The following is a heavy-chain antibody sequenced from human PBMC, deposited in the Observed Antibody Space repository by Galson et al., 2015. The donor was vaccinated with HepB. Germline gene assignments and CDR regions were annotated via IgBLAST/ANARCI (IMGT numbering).Heavy chain of an antibody. Sequence: SVKVSCKASGYTFTGYYMHWVRQAPGQGLEWMGWINPNSGGTNYAQKFQGWVTMTRDTSISTAYMELSRLRSDDTAVYYCARDYWSIVGAPGARGYFDYWGQGTLVTVSS. CDR3: ARDYWSIVGAPGARGYFDY. V-gene: IGHV1-2*04. D-gene: IGHD1-26*01. CDR1: GYTFTGYY. J-gene: IGHJ4*02. CDR2: INPNSGGT.